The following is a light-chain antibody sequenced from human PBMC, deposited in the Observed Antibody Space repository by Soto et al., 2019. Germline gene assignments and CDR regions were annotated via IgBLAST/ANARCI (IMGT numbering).Light chain of an antibody. CDR1: HSVTTY. J-gene: IGKJ1*01. CDR3: QQYINWPRT. V-gene: IGKV3-15*01. CDR2: AAS. Sequence: EIVMTQSPATLSVSPGERATLSFMASHSVTTYLAWYQQKPGQGPRLLIYAASTRATGIPARFSGSGSGTEFSLTISSLQSEDFAVYYCQQYINWPRTFGQGTKVDI.